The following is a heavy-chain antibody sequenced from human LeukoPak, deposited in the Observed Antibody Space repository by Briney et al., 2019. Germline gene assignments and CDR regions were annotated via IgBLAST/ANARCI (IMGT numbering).Heavy chain of an antibody. CDR2: ISDSGAT. CDR3: ARDTYYTSGTYYIHYFDS. CDR1: GGSLSNHY. D-gene: IGHD3-10*01. Sequence: SETLSLTCTVSGGSLSNHYLSWVRLPPGKALEWIGYISDSGATLSNPSLESRVTISVDRSNNQFSLKLSSVTAADTAIYYCARDTYYTSGTYYIHYFDSWGQGTLVTVSS. V-gene: IGHV4-59*11. J-gene: IGHJ4*02.